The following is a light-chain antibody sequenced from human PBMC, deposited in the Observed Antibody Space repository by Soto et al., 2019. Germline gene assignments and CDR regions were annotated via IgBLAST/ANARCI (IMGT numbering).Light chain of an antibody. CDR3: SSQAVSSTLV. Sequence: QSVLTQPASVSGSPGQSITISCTGTSSDIGGYNYGSWYQQHPGKAPTLMIYDVSSRPSGVSNRFSGSKSGNTASLTISGLQAEDEADYYCSSQAVSSTLVFGGGTKLTVL. V-gene: IGLV2-14*01. CDR2: DVS. CDR1: SSDIGGYNY. J-gene: IGLJ2*01.